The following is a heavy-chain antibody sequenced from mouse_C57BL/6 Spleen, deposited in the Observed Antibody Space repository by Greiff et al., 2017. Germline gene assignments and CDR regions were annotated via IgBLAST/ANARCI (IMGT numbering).Heavy chain of an antibody. CDR3: ARAVAGTFYFDY. V-gene: IGHV1-53*01. CDR2: INPSNGGT. Sequence: QVQLQQPGTELVKPGASVKLSCKASGYTFTSYWMHWVKQRPGQGLEWIGNINPSNGGTNYNEKFKSKATLTVDKSSSTAYMPLSSLPSEDSAVYYCARAVAGTFYFDYWGQGTTLTVSS. J-gene: IGHJ2*01. CDR1: GYTFTSYW. D-gene: IGHD2-14*01.